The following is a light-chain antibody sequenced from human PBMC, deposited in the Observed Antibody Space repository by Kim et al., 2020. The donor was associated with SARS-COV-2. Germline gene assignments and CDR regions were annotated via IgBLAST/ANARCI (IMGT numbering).Light chain of an antibody. Sequence: ELTQPPSASGTPGQRVTISCSGSRSNIGNDIVNWYQQLPGSAPKLLIYSDNYRPSGVPDRFSGSKSGTSASLAISGLQSDDEGDYHCAARDDSLNGWVFGGGTQLTVL. V-gene: IGLV1-44*01. CDR3: AARDDSLNGWV. CDR2: SDN. J-gene: IGLJ3*02. CDR1: RSNIGNDI.